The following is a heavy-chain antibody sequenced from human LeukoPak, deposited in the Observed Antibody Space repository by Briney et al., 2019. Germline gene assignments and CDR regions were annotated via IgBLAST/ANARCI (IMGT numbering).Heavy chain of an antibody. D-gene: IGHD1/OR15-1a*01. CDR2: INHSGGT. CDR3: ARVLDWNTLD. J-gene: IGHJ4*02. CDR1: GGSFSGYY. Sequence: PSETLSLTCAVYGGSFSGYYWSWIRQPPGKGLEWIGEINHSGGTNYNPSLKSRVTISVDTSKNQFSLKLSSVTAADTAVYYCARVLDWNTLDWGQGTLVTVSS. V-gene: IGHV4-34*01.